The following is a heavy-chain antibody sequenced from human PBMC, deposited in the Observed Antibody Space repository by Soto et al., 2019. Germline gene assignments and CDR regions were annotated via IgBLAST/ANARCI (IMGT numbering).Heavy chain of an antibody. D-gene: IGHD2-21*02. Sequence: EVQLVETGGGLIQPGGSLRLSCAASGLTVSSSSMSWVRQAPGKGLERVSIIYSDGSTYHADSVKGRFTISRDNSKNTLDLQMNSLRAEDTAVYYCARGSYCGGGCFGAAFDIWGQGTMVTVSS. CDR2: IYSDGST. V-gene: IGHV3-53*02. CDR1: GLTVSSSS. J-gene: IGHJ3*02. CDR3: ARGSYCGGGCFGAAFDI.